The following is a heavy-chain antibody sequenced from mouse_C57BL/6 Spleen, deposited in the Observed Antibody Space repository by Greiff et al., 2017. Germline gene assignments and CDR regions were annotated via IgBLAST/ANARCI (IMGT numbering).Heavy chain of an antibody. CDR1: GYTFTSYW. CDR3: ARLGGSSYCGFAY. J-gene: IGHJ3*01. D-gene: IGHD1-1*01. CDR2: IHPNSGST. Sequence: QVQLQQPGAELVKPGASVKLSCKASGYTFTSYWMHWVKQRPGQGLEWIGMIHPNSGSTNYNEKFKSKATLTVDKSSSTAYMQLSSLTSEDSAVYYCARLGGSSYCGFAYWGQGTLVTVSA. V-gene: IGHV1-64*01.